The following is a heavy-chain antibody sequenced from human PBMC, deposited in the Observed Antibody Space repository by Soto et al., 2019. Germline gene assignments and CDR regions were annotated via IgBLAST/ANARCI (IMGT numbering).Heavy chain of an antibody. CDR2: INHSGST. V-gene: IGHV4-34*01. J-gene: IGHJ4*02. CDR1: GGSFSGCY. Sequence: QVQLQQWGAGLLKPSETLSLTCDVYGGSFSGCYWSWIRQPPGEGLEWIGEINHSGSTNYNPSLKSRVTISVDTSKNQFSLKLSSVTAADTAVYYCARGQCSEYWGQRTLVTVSS. CDR3: ARGQCSEY. D-gene: IGHD2-15*01.